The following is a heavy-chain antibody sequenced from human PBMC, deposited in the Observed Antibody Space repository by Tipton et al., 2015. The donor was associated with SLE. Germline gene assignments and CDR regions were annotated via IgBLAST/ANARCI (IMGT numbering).Heavy chain of an antibody. CDR1: GFTFSSYG. CDR2: IQNDGSNK. D-gene: IGHD6-19*01. Sequence: SGFTFSSYGMHWVRQAPGKGLEWLTFIQNDGSNKYYADSVKGRFTISRDNAKNSLFLQMNSLGDKDTGVYYCAKDAPSTSGWYFDYWGQGTLVTVSS. CDR3: AKDAPSTSGWYFDY. V-gene: IGHV3-30*02. J-gene: IGHJ4*02.